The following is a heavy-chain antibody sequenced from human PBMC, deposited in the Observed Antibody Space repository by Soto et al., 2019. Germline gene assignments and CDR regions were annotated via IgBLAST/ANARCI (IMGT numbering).Heavy chain of an antibody. Sequence: QVQLVESGGGLAKPGESLRLSCAASGFDFSDTYMSWIRQTPEKGLEWLSHISGTGSNSEYADTVKGRFTISRDNAKNSLYLEMNSLRAEDTAVYFCARDPTTVAPLWGVDVWGQGTTVTVSS. D-gene: IGHD4-17*01. J-gene: IGHJ6*02. V-gene: IGHV3-11*01. CDR1: GFDFSDTY. CDR2: ISGTGSNS. CDR3: ARDPTTVAPLWGVDV.